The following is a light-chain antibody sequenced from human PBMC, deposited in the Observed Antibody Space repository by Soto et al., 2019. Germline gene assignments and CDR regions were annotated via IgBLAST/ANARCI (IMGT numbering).Light chain of an antibody. J-gene: IGKJ1*01. CDR3: QQHSNWPRT. CDR1: QSVSTY. V-gene: IGKV3-11*01. CDR2: DAF. Sequence: EIVLTQSPATLSLSPGERATLSCRASQSVSTYLAWYQQKPGQAPRLLIYDAFNRATGIPARFSGSGSGTDFTPTISSLEPEDFAVYYCQQHSNWPRTFGQGTKVDIK.